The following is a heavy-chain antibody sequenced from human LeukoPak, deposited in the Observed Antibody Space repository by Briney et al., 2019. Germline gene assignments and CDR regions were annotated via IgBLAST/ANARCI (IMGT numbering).Heavy chain of an antibody. CDR2: IYYSGST. D-gene: IGHD3-3*01. J-gene: IGHJ6*02. CDR3: ARGRYDSYPMDV. Sequence: KTSETLSLTCTVSGVSISSGGYYWSWIRQHPGKGLEWIGYIYYSGSTYYNASLKSRVTISVDTSKNQFSLKLTSVTAADTAVYYCARGRYDSYPMDVWGQGTTVTVSS. V-gene: IGHV4-31*03. CDR1: GVSISSGGYY.